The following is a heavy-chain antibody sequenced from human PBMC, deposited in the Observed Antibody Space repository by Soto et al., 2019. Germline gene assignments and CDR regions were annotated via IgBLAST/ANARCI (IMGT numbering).Heavy chain of an antibody. CDR1: GFTFSSYA. V-gene: IGHV3-23*01. CDR2: ISGSGGST. CDR3: ARYSGSYPSYYFDY. J-gene: IGHJ4*02. Sequence: GGSLRLSCAASGFTFSSYAMSWVRQAPGKGLEWVSAISGSGGSTYYADSVKGRFTISRDNSKNTLYLQMNSLRAEDAAVYFCARYSGSYPSYYFDYWGQGTLVTVSS. D-gene: IGHD1-26*01.